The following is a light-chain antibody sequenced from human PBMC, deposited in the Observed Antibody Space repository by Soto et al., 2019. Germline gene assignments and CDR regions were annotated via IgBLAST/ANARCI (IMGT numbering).Light chain of an antibody. J-gene: IGKJ2*01. Sequence: DIQMTQSPFTLSASVGDRVSISCRASQSISSWLAWYQQKPGKAPKLLIYDASSLERGVPSGFSGSGSGTDFTLTISSLQPDDSASYYCQQYDSSPYTFGQGTKLEIK. CDR3: QQYDSSPYT. V-gene: IGKV1-5*01. CDR1: QSISSW. CDR2: DAS.